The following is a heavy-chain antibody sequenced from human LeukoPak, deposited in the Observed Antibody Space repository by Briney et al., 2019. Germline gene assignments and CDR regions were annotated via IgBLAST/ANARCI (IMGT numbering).Heavy chain of an antibody. CDR1: GYTFTSNG. D-gene: IGHD6-13*01. CDR3: ARRSSSWPYFDY. V-gene: IGHV1-18*01. J-gene: IGHJ4*02. Sequence: ASEKVSCKASGYTFTSNGISWVRQAPGQGLEWMGWISAYNGNTNYAQKFQGRVTMTTDTSTSTAYMELRSLRSDDTAVYYCARRSSSWPYFDYWGQGTLVTVSS. CDR2: ISAYNGNT.